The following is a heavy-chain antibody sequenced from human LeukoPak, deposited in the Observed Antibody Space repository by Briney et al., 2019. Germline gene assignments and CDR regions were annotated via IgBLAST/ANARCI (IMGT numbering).Heavy chain of an antibody. CDR1: GFTVSSNY. V-gene: IGHV3-66*01. D-gene: IGHD2-2*01. CDR3: ARDRTWDMVVVPGSLYYGMDV. CDR2: IYSGGST. Sequence: GGSLRLSCAASGFTVSSNYMSWVRQAPGKGLEWVSVIYSGGSTYYADSVKGRFTISRDNSKNTLYLQMNSLRAEDTAVYYCARDRTWDMVVVPGSLYYGMDVWGQGTTVTVSS. J-gene: IGHJ6*02.